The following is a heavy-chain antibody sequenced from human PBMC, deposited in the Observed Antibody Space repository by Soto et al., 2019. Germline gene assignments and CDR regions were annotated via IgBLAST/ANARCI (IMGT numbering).Heavy chain of an antibody. V-gene: IGHV4-59*01. CDR2: IYYSGST. J-gene: IGHJ6*03. D-gene: IGHD3-3*01. Sequence: SETLSLTCTVSGGSISSYYWSWIRQSPGKGLEWIGYIYYSGSTNYNPSLKSRVTISVDTSKNQFSLKLSSVTAADTAVYYCARDLRFLECLEGGYMDVWGKGTTVTVSS. CDR3: ARDLRFLECLEGGYMDV. CDR1: GGSISSYY.